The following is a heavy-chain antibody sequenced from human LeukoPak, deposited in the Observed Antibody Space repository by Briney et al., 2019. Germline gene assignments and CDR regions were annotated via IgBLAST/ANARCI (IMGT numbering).Heavy chain of an antibody. D-gene: IGHD2/OR15-2a*01. V-gene: IGHV3-7*03. CDR1: GFTFSSYA. CDR3: ARDPSIADHFDY. CDR2: IKQDGSEK. J-gene: IGHJ4*02. Sequence: GGSLRLSCSASGFTFSSYAMHWVRQAPGKGLEWVANIKQDGSEKYYVDSVKGRFTISGDNAKNSLYLQMNSLRAEDTAVYYCARDPSIADHFDYWGQGTLVTVSS.